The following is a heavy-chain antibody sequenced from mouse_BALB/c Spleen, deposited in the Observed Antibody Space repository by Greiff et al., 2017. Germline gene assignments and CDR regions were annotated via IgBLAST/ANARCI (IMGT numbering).Heavy chain of an antibody. CDR1: GYTFTSYT. Sequence: VQLQQSAAELARPGASVTMSCKASGYTFTSYTMHWVKQRPGQGLEWIGYINPSSGYTEYNQKFKDKTTLTADKSSSTAYMQLSSLTSEDSAVYYCADGYYDAMDYWGQGTSVTVSS. V-gene: IGHV1-4*02. CDR3: ADGYYDAMDY. CDR2: INPSSGYT. D-gene: IGHD2-3*01. J-gene: IGHJ4*01.